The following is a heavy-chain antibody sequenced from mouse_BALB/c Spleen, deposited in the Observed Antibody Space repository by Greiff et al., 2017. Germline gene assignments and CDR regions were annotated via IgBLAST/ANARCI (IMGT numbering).Heavy chain of an antibody. CDR1: GYSFTGYF. V-gene: IGHV1-37*01. Sequence: VHVKQSGPELVKPGASVKISCKASGYSFTGYFMNWVKQSHGKSLEWIGRINPYNGDTFYNQKFKGKATLTVDKSSSTAHMELLSLTSEDSAVYYCGITTAGAMDYWGQGTSVTVSS. CDR2: INPYNGDT. CDR3: GITTAGAMDY. J-gene: IGHJ4*01. D-gene: IGHD1-2*01.